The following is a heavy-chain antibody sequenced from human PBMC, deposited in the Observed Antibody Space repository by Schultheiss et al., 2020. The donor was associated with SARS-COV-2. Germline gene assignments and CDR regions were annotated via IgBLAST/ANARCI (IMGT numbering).Heavy chain of an antibody. V-gene: IGHV3-33*08. Sequence: GESLKISCAASGFTFSSYAMSWVRQAPGKGLEWVAVIWYDGSNKYYADSVKGRFTISRDNSKNTLYLQMNSLRAEDTAIYFCARVESSSWYNSYYGLDVWGQGTTVTVSS. CDR2: IWYDGSNK. CDR1: GFTFSSYA. J-gene: IGHJ6*02. D-gene: IGHD6-13*01. CDR3: ARVESSSWYNSYYGLDV.